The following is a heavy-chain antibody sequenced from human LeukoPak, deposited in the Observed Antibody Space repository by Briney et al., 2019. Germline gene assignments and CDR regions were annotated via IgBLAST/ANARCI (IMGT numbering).Heavy chain of an antibody. V-gene: IGHV3-23*01. CDR2: ISGSGGST. CDR1: GFTFSSYA. Sequence: GGSLRLSYAASGFTFSSYAMSWVRQAPGKGLEWVSAISGSGGSTYYADSVKGRFTISRDNSKNTLYLQMNSLRAEDTAVYYCAKDASPYYDSSGYYYFDYWGQGTLVTVSS. D-gene: IGHD3-22*01. CDR3: AKDASPYYDSSGYYYFDY. J-gene: IGHJ4*02.